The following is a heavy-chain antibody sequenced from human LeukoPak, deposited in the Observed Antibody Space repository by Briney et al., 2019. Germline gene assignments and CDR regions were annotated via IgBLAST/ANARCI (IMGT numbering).Heavy chain of an antibody. V-gene: IGHV1-18*01. CDR1: GYTFTSYG. CDR2: INADNGNT. J-gene: IGHJ4*02. Sequence: GASVKVSCKASGYTFTSYGVTWVRQAPGQGLEWLGWINADNGNTNSAQNLLGRVTMTTDTSTNTAYVDLRSLRSDDTAVYFCARAPRTCRSTNCSLDYWGQGTLVTVSS. CDR3: ARAPRTCRSTNCSLDY. D-gene: IGHD2-2*01.